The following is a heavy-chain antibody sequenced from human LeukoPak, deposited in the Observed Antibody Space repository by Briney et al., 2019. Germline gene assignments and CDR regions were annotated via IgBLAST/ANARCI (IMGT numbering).Heavy chain of an antibody. D-gene: IGHD6-19*01. J-gene: IGHJ4*02. CDR2: IWYDGSNK. Sequence: PGRSLRLSCAASGFTFSTYGMHWVRQAPGTGLEWVAVIWYDGSNKYYADSVKGRFTISRDNSKNTLYLQMNSLRAEDTAVYYCARVLLGPGQWLFDYWGQGTLVTVSS. V-gene: IGHV3-33*01. CDR1: GFTFSTYG. CDR3: ARVLLGPGQWLFDY.